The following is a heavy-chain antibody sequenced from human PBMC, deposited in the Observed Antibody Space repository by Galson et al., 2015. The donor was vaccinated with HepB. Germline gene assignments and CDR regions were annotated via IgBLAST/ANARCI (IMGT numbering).Heavy chain of an antibody. V-gene: IGHV5-51*01. Sequence: QSGAEVKKPGESLKISCKGSGYSFTSYWIGWVRQMPGKGLEWMGIIYPGDSDTRYSPSFQGQVTISADKSISTAYLQWSSLKASDTAMYYCARGPPDCSSTSCYLDAFDIWGQGTMVTVSS. D-gene: IGHD2-2*01. J-gene: IGHJ3*02. CDR1: GYSFTSYW. CDR2: IYPGDSDT. CDR3: ARGPPDCSSTSCYLDAFDI.